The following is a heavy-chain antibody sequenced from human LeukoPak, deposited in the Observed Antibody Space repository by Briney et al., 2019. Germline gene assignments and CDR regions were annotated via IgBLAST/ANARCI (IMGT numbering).Heavy chain of an antibody. Sequence: GGSLRLSCAASGFTFSSYSMNWVRQAPGKGLEWVSSISSSSSYIYYADSVKGRFTISRDNAKNSLYLQMNSLRAEDTAVYYCIRDFLTVTTNDYWGQGTLVTVSS. V-gene: IGHV3-21*01. CDR2: ISSSSSYI. CDR3: IRDFLTVTTNDY. CDR1: GFTFSSYS. J-gene: IGHJ4*02. D-gene: IGHD4-11*01.